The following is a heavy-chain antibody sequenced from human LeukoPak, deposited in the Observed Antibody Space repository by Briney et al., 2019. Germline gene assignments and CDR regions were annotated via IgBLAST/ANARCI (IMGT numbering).Heavy chain of an antibody. Sequence: ASMKVSCKASGYTFTGYYIHWLRQAPGQGLEWMGFINPNSGGTNYAQKFQGRVTMTRDTSISTAYMELSSLTSDDTAVYYCASLPTGSMIANYWGQGTLVTVSS. CDR1: GYTFTGYY. V-gene: IGHV1-2*02. D-gene: IGHD3-22*01. CDR3: ASLPTGSMIANY. J-gene: IGHJ4*02. CDR2: INPNSGGT.